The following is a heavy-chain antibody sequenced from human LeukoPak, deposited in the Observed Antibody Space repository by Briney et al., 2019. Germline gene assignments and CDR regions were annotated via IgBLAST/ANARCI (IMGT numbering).Heavy chain of an antibody. CDR2: INPSGGST. CDR3: ARVGSGYDPPLYYYMDV. CDR1: GYTFTSYY. J-gene: IGHJ6*03. Sequence: ASVKVSCKASGYTFTSYYMHWVRQAPGQGLEWMGIINPSGGSTSYAQKFQGRVTMTRDMSTSTVYMELSSLRSEDTAVYCCARVGSGYDPPLYYYMDVWGKGTTVTVSS. V-gene: IGHV1-46*01. D-gene: IGHD5-12*01.